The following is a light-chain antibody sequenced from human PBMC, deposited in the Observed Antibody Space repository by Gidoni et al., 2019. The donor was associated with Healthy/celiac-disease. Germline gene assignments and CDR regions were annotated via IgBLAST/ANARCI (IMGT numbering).Light chain of an antibody. V-gene: IGKV3-11*01. Sequence: EIVLTQSPATLSLSPGERATLSCRASQSVSSYLACYQQKPGQAPRLLISDASNRATGIPARFSGSGSGTDFTLTISSLEPEYFAVYYCQQRSNWPLYTFGQGTKLEIK. CDR3: QQRSNWPLYT. CDR1: QSVSSY. CDR2: DAS. J-gene: IGKJ2*01.